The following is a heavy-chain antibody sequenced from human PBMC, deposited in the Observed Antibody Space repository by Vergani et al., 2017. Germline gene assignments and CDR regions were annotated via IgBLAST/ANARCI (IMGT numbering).Heavy chain of an antibody. D-gene: IGHD3-22*01. CDR1: GASVNSYY. CDR3: TRGWYYDSIAYWAY. J-gene: IGHJ4*02. V-gene: IGHV4-59*02. Sequence: QVKLQESGPGLVKPSETLSLTCTVSGASVNSYYWSWIRQPPGKGLEWIGSIHYSENTNYNPSLKTRVTISVDTSKNQFSLTLTSVTAADTAVYYCTRGWYYDSIAYWAYWGQGTLVTVSS. CDR2: IHYSENT.